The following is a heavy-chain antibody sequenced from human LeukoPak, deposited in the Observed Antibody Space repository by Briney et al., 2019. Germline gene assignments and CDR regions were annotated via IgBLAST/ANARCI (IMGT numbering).Heavy chain of an antibody. Sequence: ASVKVSCKASGYTFTGYYMHWVRQAPGQGLEWMGWINPNSGGTNYAQKFQGRVTMTRDTSISTAYMELSRLRSDDTAVYYCASSIAAETPDAFNIWGQGTMVTVSS. CDR3: ASSIAAETPDAFNI. D-gene: IGHD6-13*01. CDR2: INPNSGGT. J-gene: IGHJ3*02. V-gene: IGHV1-2*02. CDR1: GYTFTGYY.